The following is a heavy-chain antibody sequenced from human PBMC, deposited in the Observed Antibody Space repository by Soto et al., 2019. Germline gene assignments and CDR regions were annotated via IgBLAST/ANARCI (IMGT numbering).Heavy chain of an antibody. V-gene: IGHV4-30-2*01. J-gene: IGHJ4*02. CDR1: CGSISSGGYS. CDR2: IYHSGST. CDR3: ARDFDY. Sequence: PSETLSLTCAVSCGSISSGGYSWSWIRQPPGKGLEWIGYIYHSGSTYYNPSLKSRVTISVDRSKNQFSLKLSSVTAADTAVYYCARDFDYWGQGTLVTVSS.